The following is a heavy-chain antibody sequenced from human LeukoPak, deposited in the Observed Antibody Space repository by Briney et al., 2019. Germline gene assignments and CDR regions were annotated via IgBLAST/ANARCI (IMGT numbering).Heavy chain of an antibody. CDR1: GATFSSYA. CDR3: ARSRSIAARELDY. Sequence: SVKVSCKASGATFSSYAISWVRQAPGQGLEWLGGIIPIFGTANYAQKFQGRVTITADESTSTAYMELSSLRSEDTAVYYCARSRSIAARELDYWGQGTLVTVSS. J-gene: IGHJ4*02. V-gene: IGHV1-69*13. CDR2: IIPIFGTA. D-gene: IGHD6-6*01.